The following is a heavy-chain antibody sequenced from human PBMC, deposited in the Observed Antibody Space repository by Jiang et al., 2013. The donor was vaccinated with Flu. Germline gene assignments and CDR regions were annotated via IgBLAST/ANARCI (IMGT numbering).Heavy chain of an antibody. D-gene: IGHD3-10*01. Sequence: TFTSYDINWVRQATGQGLEWMGWMNPNSGNTGYAQKFQGRVTMTRNTSVSTAYMELSSLRSEDTAVYYCARVWFGELLYLWFDPWGQGTLVTVSS. CDR1: TFTSYD. CDR2: MNPNSGNT. J-gene: IGHJ5*02. V-gene: IGHV1-8*02. CDR3: ARVWFGELLYLWFDP.